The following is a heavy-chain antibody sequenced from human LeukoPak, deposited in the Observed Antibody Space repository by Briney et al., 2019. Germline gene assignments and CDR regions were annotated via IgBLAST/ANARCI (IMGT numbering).Heavy chain of an antibody. V-gene: IGHV3-21*01. CDR1: GFTFSSFN. CDR2: IGSSSTYE. J-gene: IGHJ4*02. Sequence: GGSLRLSCAASGFTFSSFNMNWVRQAPGKGLEWVSSIGSSSTYEYYADSVKGRFTISRDNAKNSLYLQMDSLRNENTAVYYCARERGYSYGYGDYWSQGTLVTVSS. CDR3: ARERGYSYGYGDY. D-gene: IGHD5-18*01.